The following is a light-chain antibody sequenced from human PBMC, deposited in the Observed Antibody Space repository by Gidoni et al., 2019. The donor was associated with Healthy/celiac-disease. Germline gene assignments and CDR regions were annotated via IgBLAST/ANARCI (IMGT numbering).Light chain of an antibody. CDR2: RNN. V-gene: IGLV1-47*01. CDR1: SSNIGSNY. Sequence: HSVLTQPPPASGTPGQRVTIPCSGSSSNIGSNYVYWYQQLPGTAPKLLIYRNNQRPSGVPDRFSGSKSGTSASLAISGLRSEDEADYYCAAWDDSLSGWVFGGGTKLTVL. CDR3: AAWDDSLSGWV. J-gene: IGLJ3*02.